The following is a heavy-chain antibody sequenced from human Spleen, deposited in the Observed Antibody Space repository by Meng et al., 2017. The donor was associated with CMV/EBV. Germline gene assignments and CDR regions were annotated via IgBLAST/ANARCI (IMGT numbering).Heavy chain of an antibody. V-gene: IGHV1-2*02. J-gene: IGHJ3*02. CDR3: ARGHPVRGAEPPGI. CDR2: INPNSGGT. Sequence: SGYTFTGYYMHWVRQAPGQGLEWMGWINPNSGGTNYAQKFQGRVTMTRDTSISTAYMELSRLRSDDTAVYYCARGHPVRGAEPPGIWGQGTMVTVSS. CDR1: GYTFTGYY. D-gene: IGHD1-14*01.